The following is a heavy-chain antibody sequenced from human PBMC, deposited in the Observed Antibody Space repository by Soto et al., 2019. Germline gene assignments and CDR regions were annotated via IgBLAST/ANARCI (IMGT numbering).Heavy chain of an antibody. Sequence: PSETLSLTCVVYGGSFTTSYWTWIRQPPGKGLEWIGEFSHSGVTNYNPSLKSRLTISEDTSTNHFSLTLTSVTAADTAVYYCVRGNFYYGLDVWGQGTTVTVSS. V-gene: IGHV4-34*01. CDR2: FSHSGVT. CDR1: GGSFTTSY. J-gene: IGHJ6*02. CDR3: VRGNFYYGLDV.